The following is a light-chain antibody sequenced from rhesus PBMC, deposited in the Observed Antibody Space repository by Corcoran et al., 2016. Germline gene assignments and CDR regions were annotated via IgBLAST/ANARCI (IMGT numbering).Light chain of an antibody. CDR2: RTS. Sequence: EIVLTQSPTSMAVAQGEKVTITCTASSGLSTHYLHWYQQKPGFPPRLLVFRTSSLASGVPTRFSGSGSGTSYTLTISSMEPEDAAGYYCKQGNTIPYTFGQGTKVEIK. CDR3: KQGNTIPYT. CDR1: SGLSTHY. V-gene: IGKV3-31*02. J-gene: IGKJ2*01.